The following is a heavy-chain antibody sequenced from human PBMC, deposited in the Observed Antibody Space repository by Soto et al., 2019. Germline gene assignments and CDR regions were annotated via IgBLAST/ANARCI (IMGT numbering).Heavy chain of an antibody. CDR2: ISTYSGKT. V-gene: IGHV1-18*01. J-gene: IGHJ4*02. CDR1: GYTFTTYA. CDR3: ARTLYGDNVDY. D-gene: IGHD4-17*01. Sequence: ASGKVSCKASGYTFTTYAISWVRQAPGQGLEWMGWISTYSGKTDYAQSLQGRVTMTTDTSTNTAYMELRSLRSDDTAVYYCARTLYGDNVDYWGQGTLVTVSS.